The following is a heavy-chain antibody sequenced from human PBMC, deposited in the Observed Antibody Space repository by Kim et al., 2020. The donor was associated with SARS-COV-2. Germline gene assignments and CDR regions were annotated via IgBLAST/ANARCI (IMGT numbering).Heavy chain of an antibody. V-gene: IGHV4-34*01. CDR1: GGSFSGYY. CDR2: INHSGST. D-gene: IGHD6-6*01. Sequence: SETLSLTCAVYGGSFSGYYWSWIRHPPGKGLEWIGEINHSGSTNYNPSLKSRVTISVDTSNNQFSLKLSSVTAADTAVYYCARSIANDPYWGQGTLVTVSS. J-gene: IGHJ4*02. CDR3: ARSIANDPY.